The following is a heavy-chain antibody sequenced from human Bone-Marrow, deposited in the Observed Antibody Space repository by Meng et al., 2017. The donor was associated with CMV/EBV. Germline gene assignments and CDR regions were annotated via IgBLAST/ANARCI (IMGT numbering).Heavy chain of an antibody. D-gene: IGHD3-3*01. CDR1: GFTFSSYW. Sequence: GESLKISCAASGFTFSSYWMSWVRQAPGKGLEWVANIKQDGSEKYYVDSVKGRFTISRDNAKNSLYLQMNSLRAEDTAVYYCAKDQGFWSGYYSFDYWGQGTLVTVSS. CDR2: IKQDGSEK. V-gene: IGHV3-7*01. CDR3: AKDQGFWSGYYSFDY. J-gene: IGHJ4*02.